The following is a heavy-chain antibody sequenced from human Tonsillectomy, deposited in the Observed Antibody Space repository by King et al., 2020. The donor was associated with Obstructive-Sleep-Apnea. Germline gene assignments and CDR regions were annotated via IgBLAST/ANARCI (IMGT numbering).Heavy chain of an antibody. Sequence: VQLVESGGGLVQPGRSLRLSCATSGITFNTSAMHWVRQASGKGPEWVSGIRWSRGNVGYADSGKGRFIISKDDTKNSLFLQMNGLRTEDTALYFCAIDMFCWGQGTLVTVSS. V-gene: IGHV3-9*01. D-gene: IGHD3-10*02. CDR1: GITFNTSA. CDR3: AIDMFC. J-gene: IGHJ4*02. CDR2: IRWSRGNV.